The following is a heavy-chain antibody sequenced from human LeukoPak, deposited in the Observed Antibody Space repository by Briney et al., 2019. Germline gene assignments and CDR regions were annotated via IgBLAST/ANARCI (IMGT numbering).Heavy chain of an antibody. D-gene: IGHD3-22*01. J-gene: IGHJ4*02. CDR3: AKAFHYYDSSGDYYFDY. V-gene: IGHV4-59*11. CDR2: IYYSGST. CDR1: GGSISSHY. Sequence: PSETLSLTCTVSGGSISSHYWSWVRQPPGKGLEWIGYIYYSGSTNYNPSLKSRVTISVDTSKNQFSLKLSSVTAADTAVYYCAKAFHYYDSSGDYYFDYWGQGTLVTVSS.